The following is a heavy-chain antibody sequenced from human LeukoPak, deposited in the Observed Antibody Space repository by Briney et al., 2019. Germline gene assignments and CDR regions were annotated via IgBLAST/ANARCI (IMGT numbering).Heavy chain of an antibody. D-gene: IGHD5-12*01. J-gene: IGHJ4*02. CDR3: ANPPVGYSGYGVDY. CDR1: GFTFSSYN. Sequence: GGSLRLSCAASGFTFSSYNMNWVRQAPGKGLEWVSSISTSSSYRYYADSVKGRFTISRDNAKNTLYLQMNSLRAEDTAVYYCANPPVGYSGYGVDYWGQGTLVTVSS. CDR2: ISTSSSYR. V-gene: IGHV3-21*04.